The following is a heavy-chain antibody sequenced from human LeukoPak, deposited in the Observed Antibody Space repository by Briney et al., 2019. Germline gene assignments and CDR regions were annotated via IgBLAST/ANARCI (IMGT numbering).Heavy chain of an antibody. CDR3: AREDLDYYDSSGPTRGFDY. CDR2: ISYDGSNK. CDR1: GFTFSSYA. V-gene: IGHV3-30*11. D-gene: IGHD3-22*01. J-gene: IGHJ4*02. Sequence: PGRSLRLSCAASGFTFSSYAMHWVRQAPGKGLEWVAVISYDGSNKYYADSVKGRFTISRDNSKNTLYLQMNSLRAEDTAVYYCAREDLDYYDSSGPTRGFDYWGQGTLVTVSS.